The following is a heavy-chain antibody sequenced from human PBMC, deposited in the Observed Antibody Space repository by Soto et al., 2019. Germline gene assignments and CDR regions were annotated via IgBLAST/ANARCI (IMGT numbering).Heavy chain of an antibody. D-gene: IGHD3-22*01. J-gene: IGHJ4*02. V-gene: IGHV4-31*03. CDR3: ARAYYYDISGYHLSYTIFDY. CDR2: IYYSGST. CDR1: GASISSSDYY. Sequence: PSETLSLTCIVSGASISSSDYYWGWIRQHPGKGLEWIGHIYYSGSTYYDPSLKSRVAISVDTSKNQFSLELRSVTAADTAVYHCARAYYYDISGYHLSYTIFDYWGQGALVTVSS.